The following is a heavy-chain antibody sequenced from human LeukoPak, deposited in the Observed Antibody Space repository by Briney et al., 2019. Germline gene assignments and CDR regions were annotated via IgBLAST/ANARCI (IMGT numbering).Heavy chain of an antibody. CDR1: GSTFSSYG. CDR3: AKDKDGVAAAGIPGFDP. Sequence: PGRSLRLSCAASGSTFSSYGMHWVRQAPGKGLEWGAGIWYDGSNKYYADSVKGRFAISRDNSKYTLYLQMNSLRAEDTAVYYCAKDKDGVAAAGIPGFDPWGQGTLVTVSS. D-gene: IGHD6-13*01. V-gene: IGHV3-33*06. CDR2: IWYDGSNK. J-gene: IGHJ5*02.